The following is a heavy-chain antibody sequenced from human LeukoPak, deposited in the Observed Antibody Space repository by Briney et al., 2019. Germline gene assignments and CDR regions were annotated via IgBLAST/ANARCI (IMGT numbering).Heavy chain of an antibody. D-gene: IGHD2-2*01. J-gene: IGHJ4*02. V-gene: IGHV3-49*03. Sequence: GGSLRLSCTASGFTFGDYAMSWFRQAPGKGQERVGFIRSKAYGGTTEYAASVKGRFTISRDDSKSIAYLQMNSLKTEDTAVYYCTRGGGYCSSTSCYLFDYWGQGTLVTVSS. CDR2: IRSKAYGGTT. CDR1: GFTFGDYA. CDR3: TRGGGYCSSTSCYLFDY.